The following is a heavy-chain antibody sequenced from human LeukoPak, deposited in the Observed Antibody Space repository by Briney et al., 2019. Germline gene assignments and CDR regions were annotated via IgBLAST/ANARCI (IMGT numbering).Heavy chain of an antibody. J-gene: IGHJ6*03. D-gene: IGHD3-3*01. CDR2: INPNSGGT. Sequence: ASVKVSCKASGYTFTGYYMHWVRQAPGQGLEWMGWINPNSGGTNYAQKFQGRVTMTRDTSISTAYMELSRLRSDDTAVYYCARAARVLGEWLLGYMDVWGKGTTVTVSS. CDR3: ARAARVLGEWLLGYMDV. CDR1: GYTFTGYY. V-gene: IGHV1-2*02.